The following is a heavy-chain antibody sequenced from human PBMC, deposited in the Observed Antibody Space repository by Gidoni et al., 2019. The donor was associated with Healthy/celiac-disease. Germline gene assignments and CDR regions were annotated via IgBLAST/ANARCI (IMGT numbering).Heavy chain of an antibody. V-gene: IGHV3-23*01. J-gene: IGHJ4*02. CDR2: ISGSGGST. D-gene: IGHD2-2*01. Sequence: EVQLLESGGGLVQPGGSLRLSCAASGFTFSSYAMSWVRQAPGKGLEWVSAISGSGGSTYYADSVKGRFTISRDNSKNTLYLQMNSLRAEDTAVYYCAKVFRSMIRPAARLEPCDYWGQGTLVTVSS. CDR3: AKVFRSMIRPAARLEPCDY. CDR1: GFTFSSYA.